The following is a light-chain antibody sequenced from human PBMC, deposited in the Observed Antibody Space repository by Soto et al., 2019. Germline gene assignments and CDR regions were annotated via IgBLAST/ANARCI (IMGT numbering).Light chain of an antibody. CDR1: QSLLHSNGYNY. J-gene: IGKJ5*01. V-gene: IGKV2-28*01. CDR3: MQALQTPS. Sequence: DIVMTQSPLSLPVTPGEPASISCRSSQSLLHSNGYNYLDWYLQKPGQSPQLLIYLGSNRASGVPDRFSGSGPGTDFTLKISRVEAEDVGVYYCMQALQTPSFGQGTRLEIK. CDR2: LGS.